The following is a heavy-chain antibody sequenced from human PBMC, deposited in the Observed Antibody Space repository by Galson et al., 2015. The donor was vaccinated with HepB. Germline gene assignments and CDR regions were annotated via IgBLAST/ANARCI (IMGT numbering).Heavy chain of an antibody. CDR3: ARPRSPKKVERTDYFDY. CDR1: GFTFSDYP. V-gene: IGHV3-30-3*01. CDR2: ISYDGGNK. D-gene: IGHD1-1*01. Sequence: LRLSWAASGFTFSDYPMHWVRQAPGKGLEGGAVISYDGGNKYHADSVKGRFTISRDNSKNTLYLQMNSLRAEDTAVYYCARPRSPKKVERTDYFDYWGPGTLVTVSS. J-gene: IGHJ4*02.